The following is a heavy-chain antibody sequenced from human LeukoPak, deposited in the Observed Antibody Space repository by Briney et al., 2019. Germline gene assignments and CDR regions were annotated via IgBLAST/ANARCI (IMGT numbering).Heavy chain of an antibody. Sequence: ASVKVSCKASGYSFTTYGINWVRQAPGQGPGWMGWISPSNGNTDYPQRLQDRVTMTTDTSTNTAYMDLRSLSFADTAFYYCARSEYTNPFFDFWGPRTLVTVSS. CDR2: ISPSNGNT. CDR3: ARSEYTNPFFDF. D-gene: IGHD2-8*01. CDR1: GYSFTTYG. V-gene: IGHV1-18*01. J-gene: IGHJ4*02.